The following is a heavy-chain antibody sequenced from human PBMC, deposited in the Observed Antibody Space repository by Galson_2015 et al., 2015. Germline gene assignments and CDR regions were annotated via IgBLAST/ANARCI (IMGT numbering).Heavy chain of an antibody. CDR1: GFTFSSYA. CDR2: ISYDGNNK. Sequence: SLRLSCAASGFTFSSYAMHWVRQAPGKGLEWVAVISYDGNNKYYADSVKGRITISRDNSKNTLYLQMNSLRGEDTALYYCARDVYETSYFDYWGQGTLVTVSS. V-gene: IGHV3-30-3*01. CDR3: ARDVYETSYFDY. J-gene: IGHJ4*02. D-gene: IGHD5/OR15-5a*01.